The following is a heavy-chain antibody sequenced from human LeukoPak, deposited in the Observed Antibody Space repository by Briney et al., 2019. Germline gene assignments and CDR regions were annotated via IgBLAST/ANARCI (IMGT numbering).Heavy chain of an antibody. J-gene: IGHJ6*02. Sequence: SETLSLTCAVYGGSFSGYYWSWIRQPPGKGLEWIGSIYYSGSTYYNPSLKSRVTISVDTSKNQFSLKLSSVTAADTAVYYCASKLGRITMVRGVINGMDVWGQGTTVTVSS. CDR1: GGSFSGYY. CDR3: ASKLGRITMVRGVINGMDV. V-gene: IGHV4-34*01. CDR2: IYYSGST. D-gene: IGHD3-10*01.